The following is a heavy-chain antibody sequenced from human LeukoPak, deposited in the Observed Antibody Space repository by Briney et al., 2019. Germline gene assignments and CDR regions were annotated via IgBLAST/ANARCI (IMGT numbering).Heavy chain of an antibody. Sequence: SSETLSLTCTVSGGSISSYYWSGIRQPPGKGLEWIGYIYYSGSTNYNPSLKSRVTISVDTSKNQFSLKLSSVTAADTAVYYCAKRTIFGVHNWFDPWGQGTLVTVSS. J-gene: IGHJ5*02. CDR3: AKRTIFGVHNWFDP. D-gene: IGHD3-3*01. CDR2: IYYSGST. CDR1: GGSISSYY. V-gene: IGHV4-59*01.